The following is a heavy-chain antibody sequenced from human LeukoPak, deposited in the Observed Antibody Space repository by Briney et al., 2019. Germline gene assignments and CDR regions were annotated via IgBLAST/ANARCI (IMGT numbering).Heavy chain of an antibody. CDR3: ARGDYGDDLDY. CDR1: GYTFTRYV. J-gene: IGHJ4*02. V-gene: IGHV1-18*01. D-gene: IGHD4-17*01. Sequence: GASVKVSCKASGYTFTRYVISWVRQAPGQGLEGMGWISAYNGNTNYAQKLQGRVTMTTDTSTSTAYMELRSLRSDDTAVYYCARGDYGDDLDYWGQGTLVTVSS. CDR2: ISAYNGNT.